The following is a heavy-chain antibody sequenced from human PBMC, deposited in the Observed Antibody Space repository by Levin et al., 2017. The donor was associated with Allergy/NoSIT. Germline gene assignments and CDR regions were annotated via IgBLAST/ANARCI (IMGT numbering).Heavy chain of an antibody. CDR3: ARLLSSAWYGDFDY. Sequence: GGSLRLSCKGSGYSFTSYWIGWVRQMPGKGLEWLGIIYAGDSDTKYSPSFQGQVTISAEKSISTAFLQWSSLKASDTAMYYCARLLSSAWYGDFDYWGQGTLVTVSS. CDR2: IYAGDSDT. J-gene: IGHJ4*02. D-gene: IGHD6-19*01. CDR1: GYSFTSYW. V-gene: IGHV5-51*01.